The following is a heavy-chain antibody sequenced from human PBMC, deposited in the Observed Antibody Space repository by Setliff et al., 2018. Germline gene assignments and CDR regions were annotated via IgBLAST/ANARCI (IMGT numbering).Heavy chain of an antibody. Sequence: ASVKVSCKASGGTFSSYGFSWVRQAPGQGLEWMGSISGYTGETNYAQKFQARVTMTADTSTKTVYMDLRGLRSDDTAVYYCARTPPNRGLSNGWYVDYWGQGALVTVS. V-gene: IGHV1-18*01. CDR2: ISGYTGET. J-gene: IGHJ4*02. CDR3: ARTPPNRGLSNGWYVDY. CDR1: GGTFSSYG. D-gene: IGHD6-19*01.